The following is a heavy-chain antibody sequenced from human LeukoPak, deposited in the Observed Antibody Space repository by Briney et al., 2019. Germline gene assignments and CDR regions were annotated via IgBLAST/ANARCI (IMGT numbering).Heavy chain of an antibody. J-gene: IGHJ4*02. V-gene: IGHV3-11*04. CDR2: ISSSGSNI. CDR3: ARGIDTSGWYDFDY. CDR1: GFTFSDYY. Sequence: GGSLRLSCAASGFTFSDYYRSWIRQAPGKGLEWVSYISSSGSNIYSADSVKGRFTISRDNAKNSLYLQMNSLRAEDTAVYYCARGIDTSGWYDFDYWGQGTLVTVSS. D-gene: IGHD6-19*01.